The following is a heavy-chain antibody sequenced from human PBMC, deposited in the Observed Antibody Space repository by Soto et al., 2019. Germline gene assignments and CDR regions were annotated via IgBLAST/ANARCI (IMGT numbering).Heavy chain of an antibody. CDR3: ARVGYSSSWYRRGAFDI. Sequence: XASLSLTCAVYGGSFSGYYWSWIRQPPRKGLEWIGEINHSVSTNYNPSLKSRVTISVDTSKNQFSLKLTSVTAADTAVYYCARVGYSSSWYRRGAFDIWGQGTMVTVSS. CDR2: INHSVST. D-gene: IGHD6-13*01. CDR1: GGSFSGYY. V-gene: IGHV4-34*01. J-gene: IGHJ3*02.